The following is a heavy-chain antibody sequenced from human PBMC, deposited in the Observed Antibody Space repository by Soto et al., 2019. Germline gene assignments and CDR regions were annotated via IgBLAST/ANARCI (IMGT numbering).Heavy chain of an antibody. CDR1: GYSFTSYG. J-gene: IGHJ5*02. CDR2: ISAYNGNT. CDR3: ARDPRNLGLDP. Sequence: KVSCQASGYSFTSYGTSWVRQAPGQGLEWMGWISAYNGNTNYAQKLQGRVTMTTDTSTSTAYMELRSLRSDDTAVYYCARDPRNLGLDPWGLGTLVTVSS. V-gene: IGHV1-18*01. D-gene: IGHD4-4*01.